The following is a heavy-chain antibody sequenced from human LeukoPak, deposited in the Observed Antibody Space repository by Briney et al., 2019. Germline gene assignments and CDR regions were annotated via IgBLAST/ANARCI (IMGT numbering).Heavy chain of an antibody. CDR3: ARQYDWNDRYFDY. D-gene: IGHD1-1*01. J-gene: IGHJ4*02. Sequence: SETLSLTCTVPGGSISTYYWSWIRQPPGKGLEWIGHIYYSGGTNYNSSLKSRVTISVDTSKNQFSLKLSSVTAADTAVYYCARQYDWNDRYFDYWGQGTLVTVSS. V-gene: IGHV4-59*08. CDR2: IYYSGGT. CDR1: GGSISTYY.